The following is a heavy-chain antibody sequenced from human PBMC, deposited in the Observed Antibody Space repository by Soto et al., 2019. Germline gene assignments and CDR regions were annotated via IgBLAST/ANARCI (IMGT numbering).Heavy chain of an antibody. Sequence: RASVKVSCKASGGTFSSYAISWVRQAPGQGLEWMGGIIPIFGTANYAQKFQGRVTITADKSTSTAYMELSSLRSEDTAVYYCARPSSSSDYSGMDVWGQGTTVTVSS. CDR3: ARPSSSSDYSGMDV. D-gene: IGHD6-6*01. J-gene: IGHJ6*02. V-gene: IGHV1-69*06. CDR1: GGTFSSYA. CDR2: IIPIFGTA.